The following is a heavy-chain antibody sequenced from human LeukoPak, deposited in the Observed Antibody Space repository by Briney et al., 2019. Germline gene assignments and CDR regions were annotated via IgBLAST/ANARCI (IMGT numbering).Heavy chain of an antibody. Sequence: GESLKISCRGSGYSFSSYWIIWVPQIPGKGLEWMGRIDPSDSYTIYSPSFQGHVTISADRSISTAYLQWSSVKASDTARYYCARRGGVAGIEDWGQGTLVTVSS. CDR1: GYSFSSYW. V-gene: IGHV5-10-1*01. J-gene: IGHJ4*02. CDR3: ARRGGVAGIED. D-gene: IGHD2-15*01. CDR2: IDPSDSYT.